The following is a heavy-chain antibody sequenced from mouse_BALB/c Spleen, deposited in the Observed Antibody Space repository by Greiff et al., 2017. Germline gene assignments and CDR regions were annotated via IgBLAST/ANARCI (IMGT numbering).Heavy chain of an antibody. V-gene: IGHV1S29*02. CDR1: GYTFTDYN. D-gene: IGHD1-1*01. J-gene: IGHJ3*01. CDR2: IYPYNGGT. Sequence: VQLKQSGPELVKPGASVKISCKASGYTFTDYNMHWVKQSHGKSLEWIGYIYPYNGGTGYNQKFKSKATLTVDNSSSTAYMELRSLTSEDSAVYYCARGYYGSSPGFAYWGQGTLVTVSA. CDR3: ARGYYGSSPGFAY.